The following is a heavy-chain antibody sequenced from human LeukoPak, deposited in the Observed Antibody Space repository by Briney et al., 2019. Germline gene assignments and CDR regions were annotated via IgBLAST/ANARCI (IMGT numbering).Heavy chain of an antibody. D-gene: IGHD5-12*01. V-gene: IGHV3-30*18. CDR1: GFTFSSYA. CDR3: AKEEATILDAFDI. CDR2: ISYDGSNK. Sequence: GGSLRLSCAASGFTFSSYAMSWVRQAPGTGLEWVAVISYDGSNKYYADSVKGRFTISRDNSKNTLYLQMNSLRAEDTAVYYCAKEEATILDAFDIWGQGTMVTVSS. J-gene: IGHJ3*02.